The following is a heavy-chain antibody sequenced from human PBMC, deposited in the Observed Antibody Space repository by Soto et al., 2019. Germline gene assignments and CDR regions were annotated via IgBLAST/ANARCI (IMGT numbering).Heavy chain of an antibody. CDR2: IYYSGST. D-gene: IGHD3-22*01. CDR1: GGSISSYY. Sequence: PSETLSLTCTVSGGSISSYYWSWIRQPPGKGLEWIGYIYYSGSTNYNPSLKSRVTISVDTSKNQFSLKLSSVTAADTAVYYCASLWDPYYYDSSGYIKDYWGQGTLVTSPQ. V-gene: IGHV4-59*01. CDR3: ASLWDPYYYDSSGYIKDY. J-gene: IGHJ4*02.